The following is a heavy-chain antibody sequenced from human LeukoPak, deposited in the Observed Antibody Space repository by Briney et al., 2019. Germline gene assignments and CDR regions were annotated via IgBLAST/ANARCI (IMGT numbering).Heavy chain of an antibody. V-gene: IGHV4-59*01. Sequence: PSETLSLTCAVSGGSISSYYWSWIRQPPGKGLEWIGYICYSGSTNYNPSLKSRVTISVDTSKNQFSLKLSSVTAADTAVYYCARVGGDCTNGVCYVSGGPYYYYMDVWGKGTTVTVSS. CDR1: GGSISSYY. CDR3: ARVGGDCTNGVCYVSGGPYYYYMDV. J-gene: IGHJ6*03. D-gene: IGHD2-8*01. CDR2: ICYSGST.